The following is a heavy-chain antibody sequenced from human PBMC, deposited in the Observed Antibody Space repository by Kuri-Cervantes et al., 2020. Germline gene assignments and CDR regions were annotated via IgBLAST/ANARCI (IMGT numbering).Heavy chain of an antibody. D-gene: IGHD6-19*01. Sequence: LSLTCAASGFTFSDYYMSWVRQAPGKGLEWVSAISGSGGSTYYADSVKGRFTISRDNSKNTLYLQMNSLRAEDTAVYYCAKDHRSVAGRVDYWGQGTLVTVSS. CDR3: AKDHRSVAGRVDY. CDR2: ISGSGGST. J-gene: IGHJ4*02. CDR1: GFTFSDYY. V-gene: IGHV3-23*01.